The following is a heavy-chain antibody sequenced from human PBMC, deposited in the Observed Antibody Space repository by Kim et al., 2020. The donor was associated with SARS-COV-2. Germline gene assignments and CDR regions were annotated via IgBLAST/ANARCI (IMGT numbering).Heavy chain of an antibody. CDR2: FDPEDGET. CDR3: ATDASTQDCSSTSCYHRGYYYYGMDV. J-gene: IGHJ6*02. CDR1: GYTLTELS. Sequence: ASVKVSCKVSGYTLTELSMHWVRQAPGKGLEWMGGFDPEDGETIYAQKFQGRVTMTEDTSTDTAYMELSSLRSEDTAVYYCATDASTQDCSSTSCYHRGYYYYGMDVWGQGTTVTVSS. V-gene: IGHV1-24*01. D-gene: IGHD2-2*01.